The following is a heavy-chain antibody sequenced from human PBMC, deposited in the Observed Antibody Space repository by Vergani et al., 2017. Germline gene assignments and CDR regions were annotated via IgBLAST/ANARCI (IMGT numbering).Heavy chain of an antibody. Sequence: QVQLQESGPGLVKPSQTLSLTCTVSGGSISSGGYYWSWIRQHPGKGLEWIGYIHYSGSTYYNPSLKSRVTISVDTSKNQFSLKLSSVTAADTAVYYCARQFGDYDESADAFDSWGQGTMVTVSA. CDR2: IHYSGST. CDR3: ARQFGDYDESADAFDS. J-gene: IGHJ3*02. CDR1: GGSISSGGYY. V-gene: IGHV4-31*03. D-gene: IGHD4-17*01.